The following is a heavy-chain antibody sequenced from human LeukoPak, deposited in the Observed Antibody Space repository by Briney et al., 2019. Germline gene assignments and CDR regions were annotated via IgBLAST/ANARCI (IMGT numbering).Heavy chain of an antibody. CDR1: GDTFSSYG. D-gene: IGHD6-19*01. Sequence: SVKVSCKASGDTFSSYGISWVRQAPGQGLEWTGGIIPIFGTANYAQKFQGRVTITAEESTNTAYMELNTLRSEDTAVYFCSCRKEIAVTGASATYLDYWGQGTLVTVSS. CDR2: IIPIFGTA. CDR3: SCRKEIAVTGASATYLDY. J-gene: IGHJ4*02. V-gene: IGHV1-69*01.